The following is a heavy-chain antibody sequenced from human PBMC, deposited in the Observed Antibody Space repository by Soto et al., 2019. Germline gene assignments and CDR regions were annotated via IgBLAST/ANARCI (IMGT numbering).Heavy chain of an antibody. J-gene: IGHJ3*02. CDR3: AKDHDMIGPNAFDI. D-gene: IGHD3-22*01. CDR1: GFTFSSYG. Sequence: GGSLRLSCAASGFTFSSYGMHWVRQAPGKGLEWVAVISYDGSNKYYADSVKGRFTISRDNSKNTLYLQMNSLRAEDTAVYYCAKDHDMIGPNAFDIWGQGAMVTVSS. V-gene: IGHV3-30*18. CDR2: ISYDGSNK.